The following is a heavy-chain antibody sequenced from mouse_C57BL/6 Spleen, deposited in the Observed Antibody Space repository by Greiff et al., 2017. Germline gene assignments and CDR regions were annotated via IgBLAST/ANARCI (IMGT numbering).Heavy chain of an antibody. CDR3: ARSGNTAQATAY. D-gene: IGHD3-2*02. J-gene: IGHJ3*01. CDR1: GYAFSSSW. CDR2: IYPGDGDT. Sequence: QVQLQQSGPELVKPGASVKISCKASGYAFSSSWMNWVKQRPGKGLEWIGRIYPGDGDTNYNGKFKGKATLTADKSSSTAYMQLSSLTSEDSAVYFCARSGNTAQATAYWGQGTLVTVSA. V-gene: IGHV1-82*01.